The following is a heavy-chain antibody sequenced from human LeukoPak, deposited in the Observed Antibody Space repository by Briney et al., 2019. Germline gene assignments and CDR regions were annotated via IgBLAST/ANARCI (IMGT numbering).Heavy chain of an antibody. CDR3: ARGGRVVLYYFDY. Sequence: GRSLRLSCAASGFTFSSYAMHWVRQAPGKGQEWVAVISYDGSNKYYADSVKGRFTISRDNSKNTLYLQMNSLRAEDTAVYYCARGGRVVLYYFDYWGQGTLVTVSS. CDR2: ISYDGSNK. CDR1: GFTFSSYA. D-gene: IGHD2-15*01. V-gene: IGHV3-30-3*01. J-gene: IGHJ4*02.